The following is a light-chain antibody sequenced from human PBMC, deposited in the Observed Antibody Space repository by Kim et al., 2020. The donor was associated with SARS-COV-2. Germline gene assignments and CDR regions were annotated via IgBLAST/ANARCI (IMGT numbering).Light chain of an antibody. CDR1: QSVSSY. CDR3: QQRSNWLT. CDR2: DAS. J-gene: IGKJ4*01. V-gene: IGKV3-11*01. Sequence: SSSPGERATRSCRASQSVSSYLAWYQQKPGQAPRLLIYDASNRATGIPARFSGSGSGTDFTLTISSLEPEDFAVYYCQQRSNWLTFGGGTKVDIK.